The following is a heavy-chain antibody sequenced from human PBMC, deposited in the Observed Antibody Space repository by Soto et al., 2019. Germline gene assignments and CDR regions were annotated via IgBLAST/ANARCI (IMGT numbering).Heavy chain of an antibody. CDR3: VRQHSTSSEYYGLDV. Sequence: SQTLSLTCAISGDSVSSNTGAWNWIRQSPSRGLEWLGRTYYRSKWNTDYEASVKSRITINPDTSKNQFSLQIDSVTLEDTAVYYCVRQHSTSSEYYGLDVWGRGTEVTVSS. V-gene: IGHV6-1*01. D-gene: IGHD6-6*01. CDR1: GDSVSSNTGA. CDR2: TYYRSKWNT. J-gene: IGHJ6*02.